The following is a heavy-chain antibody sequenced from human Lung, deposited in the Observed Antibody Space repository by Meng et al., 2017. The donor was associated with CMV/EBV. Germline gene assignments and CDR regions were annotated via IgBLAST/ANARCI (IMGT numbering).Heavy chain of an antibody. D-gene: IGHD1-26*01. V-gene: IGHV1-69*05. J-gene: IGHJ4*02. CDR3: ARLSGTISDY. CDR2: IIPIFGTA. CDR1: GDSCSSYA. Sequence: CTASGDSCSSYAISWVRKANGQGIEWMGGIIPIFGTANYAQKFQGRVTITTGESTSTAYMELSSLRSDDTAVYYCARLSGTISDYWGQGTLVTVSS.